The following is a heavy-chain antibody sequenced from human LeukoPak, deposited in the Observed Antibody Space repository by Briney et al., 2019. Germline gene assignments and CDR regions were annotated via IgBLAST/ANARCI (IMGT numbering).Heavy chain of an antibody. CDR3: ARDREVGATGYYFDY. Sequence: SETLSLTCIVSGGSISSGSYYWSWIRQPAGKGLEWIGRIYTSGSTTYNSSLKSRVTISLDTSKNHFSLRLSSVTAADTAVYYCARDREVGATGYYFDYWGQGTLVTVSS. J-gene: IGHJ4*02. V-gene: IGHV4-61*02. CDR2: IYTSGST. CDR1: GGSISSGSYY. D-gene: IGHD1-26*01.